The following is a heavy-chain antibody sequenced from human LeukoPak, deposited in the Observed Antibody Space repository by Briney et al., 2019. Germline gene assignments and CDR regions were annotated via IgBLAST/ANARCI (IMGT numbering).Heavy chain of an antibody. J-gene: IGHJ3*01. V-gene: IGHV4-59*01. CDR3: ARDRSQKLLWFGELSPD. Sequence: SETLSLTCTVSGGSISSYYWSWIRQPPGKGLEWIGYIYYSGSTNYTPSLKSRVTISVDTSKNQFSLKRRSVTAADTAVYYCARDRSQKLLWFGELSPDWGQGTMVTVSA. CDR2: IYYSGST. D-gene: IGHD3-10*01. CDR1: GGSISSYY.